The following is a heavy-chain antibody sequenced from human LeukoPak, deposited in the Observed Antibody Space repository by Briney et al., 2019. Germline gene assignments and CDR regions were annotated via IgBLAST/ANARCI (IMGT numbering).Heavy chain of an antibody. D-gene: IGHD3-16*01. CDR3: VRQSNYGYDY. J-gene: IGHJ4*02. CDR2: IGSAGLTL. V-gene: IGHV3-48*03. CDR1: GFPFSSYE. Sequence: GGSLRLSCAASGFPFSSYEMNWVRQAPGKGLGWVSYIGSAGLTLFYTDSVKGRFTISRDNAGNSLYLQMDSLRAEDTAVYYCVRQSNYGYDYWGQGTLVTVYS.